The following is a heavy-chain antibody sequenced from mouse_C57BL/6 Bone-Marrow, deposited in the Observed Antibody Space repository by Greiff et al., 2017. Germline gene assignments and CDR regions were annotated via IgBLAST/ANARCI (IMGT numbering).Heavy chain of an antibody. D-gene: IGHD1-1*01. V-gene: IGHV2-6-1*01. CDR3: ARHYGSSYGYAMDY. Sequence: VKLVESGPGLVAPSQSLSITCTVSGFSLTSYGVHWVRQPPGKGLEWLVVIWSDGSTTYNSALKSRLSISKDNSKSQVFLKMNSLQTDDTAMYYCARHYGSSYGYAMDYWGQGTSVTVSS. J-gene: IGHJ4*01. CDR2: IWSDGST. CDR1: GFSLTSYG.